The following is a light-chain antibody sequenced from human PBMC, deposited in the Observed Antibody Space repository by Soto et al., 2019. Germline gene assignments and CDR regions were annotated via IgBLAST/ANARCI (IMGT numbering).Light chain of an antibody. CDR2: DVS. V-gene: IGLV2-14*01. CDR3: TSYTRNKPPV. CDR1: SSDVGGYNY. J-gene: IGLJ2*01. Sequence: QSALTQPASVSGSPGQSITISCTGTSSDVGGYNYVSWYQQHPGKAPKLMIYDVSNRPSGVSNRFSGSKSGNTASLTISGHQAEDEADYYCTSYTRNKPPVFGGGTKLTVL.